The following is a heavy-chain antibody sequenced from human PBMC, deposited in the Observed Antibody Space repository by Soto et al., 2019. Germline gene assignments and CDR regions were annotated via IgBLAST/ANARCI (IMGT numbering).Heavy chain of an antibody. CDR3: ARSLLGPMAFDM. J-gene: IGHJ3*02. CDR2: INHDGSET. Sequence: EVQLVESGGDLVQPGGSLRLSCAAYGFIFTNYWMTWIRQAPGKGLEWVANINHDGSETYYLDSVKGRFAISRDNAKNSLFLQMNSLRDEDTAIYYCARSLLGPMAFDMWGHGTLVAVSS. V-gene: IGHV3-7*03. D-gene: IGHD7-27*01. CDR1: GFIFTNYW.